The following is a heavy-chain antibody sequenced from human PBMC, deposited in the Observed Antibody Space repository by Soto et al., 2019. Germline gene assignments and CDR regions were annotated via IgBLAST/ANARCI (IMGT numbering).Heavy chain of an antibody. J-gene: IGHJ4*02. V-gene: IGHV3-21*01. CDR1: GFTFSSYS. CDR2: ISASSSYI. D-gene: IGHD3-22*01. Sequence: PGGSLRLSCAASGFTFSSYSMHWVRQAPGKGLEWVASISASSSYIYHVDSVMGRFTISRDNARSSLYLQMNSLEAADTAVYYCARDRRAWQYYYDSGGQYFFDYWGQGALVTVSS. CDR3: ARDRRAWQYYYDSGGQYFFDY.